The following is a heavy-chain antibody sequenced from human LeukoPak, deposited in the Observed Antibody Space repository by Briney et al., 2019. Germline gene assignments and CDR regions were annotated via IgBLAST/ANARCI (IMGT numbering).Heavy chain of an antibody. CDR1: GGSISSGGYS. V-gene: IGHV4-30-2*01. Sequence: SQPLSLTCAVSGGSISSGGYSWSWIRQPPGKGLEWIGYIYHSGSTYYNPSLKSRVTISVDRSKNQFSLKLSSVSAADTAVYYCARGSVGATIFGDWGQGTLVTVSS. D-gene: IGHD1-26*01. CDR3: ARGSVGATIFGD. J-gene: IGHJ4*02. CDR2: IYHSGST.